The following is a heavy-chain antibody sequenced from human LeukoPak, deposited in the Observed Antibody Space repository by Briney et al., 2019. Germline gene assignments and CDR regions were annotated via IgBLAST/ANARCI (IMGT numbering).Heavy chain of an antibody. Sequence: SETLSFTCTVSGGSISSYYWSWIRQPPGKGLEGIGYTYYSGSTNYNPSLKSRVTISVATSKCQFSLKLSSVTAADTAIYYCARAVIVVAAATQRNWFDPWGQGTLVTVSS. J-gene: IGHJ5*02. CDR2: TYYSGST. D-gene: IGHD2-15*01. CDR1: GGSISSYY. CDR3: ARAVIVVAAATQRNWFDP. V-gene: IGHV4-59*12.